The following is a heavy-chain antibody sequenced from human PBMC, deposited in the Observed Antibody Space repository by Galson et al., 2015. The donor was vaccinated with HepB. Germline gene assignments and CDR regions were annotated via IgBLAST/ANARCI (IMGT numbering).Heavy chain of an antibody. CDR2: INQDGSEK. D-gene: IGHD4-17*01. CDR1: GFTFRRYW. V-gene: IGHV3-7*03. Sequence: SLRLSCAASGFTFRRYWMNWVRQAPGKGLEWVANINQDGSEKYYVDSVEGRFTISRDNANNSLYLELSSLRAEDTALYYCARGNGDLHDYWGQGTLVTVSS. J-gene: IGHJ4*02. CDR3: ARGNGDLHDY.